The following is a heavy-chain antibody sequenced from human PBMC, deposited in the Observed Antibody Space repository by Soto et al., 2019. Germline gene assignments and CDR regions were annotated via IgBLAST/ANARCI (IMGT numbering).Heavy chain of an antibody. D-gene: IGHD3-22*01. V-gene: IGHV5-10-1*01. CDR1: GYSFAGYW. Sequence: GESLKISCKGSGYSFAGYWITWVRQKPGKGLEWMGRIDPSGSQTYYSPSFRGHVTISATKSITTVFLQWSSLRASDTAMYYCARQIYDSDTGPNFQYYFDSWGQGTPVTVSS. J-gene: IGHJ4*02. CDR3: ARQIYDSDTGPNFQYYFDS. CDR2: IDPSGSQT.